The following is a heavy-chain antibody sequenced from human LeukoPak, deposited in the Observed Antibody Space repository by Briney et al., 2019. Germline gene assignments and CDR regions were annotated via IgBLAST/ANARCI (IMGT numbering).Heavy chain of an antibody. CDR2: IYYSGST. CDR3: AGEYSSDNNLDC. V-gene: IGHV4-39*02. CDR1: GGSISSSSYY. Sequence: SETLSLTCTVSGGSISSSSYYWGWIRQPPGKGLEWIASIYYSGSTYYSPSLKSRVTISVDTSKNQFSLKLSSVTAADTAVYYCAGEYSSDNNLDCWGQGTLVTVSS. J-gene: IGHJ4*02. D-gene: IGHD6-19*01.